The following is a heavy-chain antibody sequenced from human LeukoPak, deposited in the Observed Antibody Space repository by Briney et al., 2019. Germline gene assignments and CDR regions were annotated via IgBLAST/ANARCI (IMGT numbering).Heavy chain of an antibody. Sequence: PGGSLRLSCAASGFTFSSYSMNWLRQAPGKALEWVSSISSSSYIYYADSVKGRFTISRDNAKNSLYLQMNSLRAEDTAVYYCARDQGGYSYTFDYWGQGTLVTVSS. CDR1: GFTFSSYS. D-gene: IGHD5-18*01. CDR3: ARDQGGYSYTFDY. J-gene: IGHJ4*02. V-gene: IGHV3-21*01. CDR2: ISSSSYI.